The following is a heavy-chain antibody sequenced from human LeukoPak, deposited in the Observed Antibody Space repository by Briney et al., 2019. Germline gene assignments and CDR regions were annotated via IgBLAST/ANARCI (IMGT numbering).Heavy chain of an antibody. CDR3: AREGDGYNYYYYYYMDV. V-gene: IGHV3-30*04. D-gene: IGHD5-24*01. CDR1: GFTFSSYA. J-gene: IGHJ6*03. Sequence: GGSLRLSCAASGFTFSSYAMYWVRQAPGKGLEWVAVISYDGSNKYYADSVKGRFTISRDNSKNTLYLQMNSLRAEDTAVYYCAREGDGYNYYYYYYMDVWGKGTTVTISS. CDR2: ISYDGSNK.